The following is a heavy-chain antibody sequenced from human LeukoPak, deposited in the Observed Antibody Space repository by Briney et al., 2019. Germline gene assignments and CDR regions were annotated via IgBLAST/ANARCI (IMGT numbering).Heavy chain of an antibody. V-gene: IGHV3-74*01. CDR1: GFTFNDYW. CDR2: INTDGSST. J-gene: IGHJ4*02. CDR3: ARRTVTGTYDY. D-gene: IGHD1-1*01. Sequence: PGGSLRLSCAASGFTFNDYWMHWVRQAPGKGLLWVSRINTDGSSTDYADSVKGRFTISRDNAKNTLYLQMDSLRAEDSAVYYCARRTVTGTYDYWGQGTLVTASS.